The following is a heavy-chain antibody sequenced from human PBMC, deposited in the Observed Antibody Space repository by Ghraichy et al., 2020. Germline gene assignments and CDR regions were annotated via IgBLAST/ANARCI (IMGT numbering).Heavy chain of an antibody. CDR3: ARNELRGYDSSGYYDY. Sequence: ASVKVSCKASGYTFTSYGISWVLQAPGQGLEWMGWISAYNGNTNYAQKLQGRVTMTTDTSTSTAYMELRSLRSDDTAVYYCARNELRGYDSSGYYDYWGQGTLVTVSS. D-gene: IGHD3-22*01. J-gene: IGHJ4*02. CDR2: ISAYNGNT. CDR1: GYTFTSYG. V-gene: IGHV1-18*04.